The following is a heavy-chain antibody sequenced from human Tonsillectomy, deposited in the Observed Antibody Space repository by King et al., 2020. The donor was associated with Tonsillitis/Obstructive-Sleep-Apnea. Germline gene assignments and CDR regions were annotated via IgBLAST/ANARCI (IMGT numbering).Heavy chain of an antibody. Sequence: VQLVESGGGLAQPGGSLRLSCAASGFTFSSYAMSWVRQAPGKGLEWVSDISGSGASTYYAVSVKGRVTISRDNSKNTLYLQMNSLRADDTAVYYCAKRGGATSFDYWGQGTLVTVSS. D-gene: IGHD5-12*01. CDR1: GFTFSSYA. CDR2: ISGSGAST. V-gene: IGHV3-23*04. CDR3: AKRGGATSFDY. J-gene: IGHJ4*02.